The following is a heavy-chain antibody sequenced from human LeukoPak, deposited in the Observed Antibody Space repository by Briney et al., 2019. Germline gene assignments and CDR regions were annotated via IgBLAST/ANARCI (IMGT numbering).Heavy chain of an antibody. CDR3: ARDRYCSSTSCYAPYYFDY. CDR2: ISAYNGNT. J-gene: IGHJ4*02. D-gene: IGHD2-2*01. Sequence: ASVKVSCKASGYTFTSYGISWVRQAPGQGLEWVGWISAYNGNTNYAQKLQGRVTMTTDTSTSTAYMELRSLRSDDTAVYYCARDRYCSSTSCYAPYYFDYWGQGTLVTVSS. CDR1: GYTFTSYG. V-gene: IGHV1-18*04.